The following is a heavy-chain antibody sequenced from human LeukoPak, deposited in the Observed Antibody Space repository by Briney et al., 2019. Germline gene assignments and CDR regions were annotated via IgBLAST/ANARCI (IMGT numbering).Heavy chain of an antibody. V-gene: IGHV3-21*01. D-gene: IGHD2-2*01. J-gene: IGHJ4*02. CDR2: ISSSSTYI. CDR3: ARDSSTIIDY. CDR1: GFTFSSHS. Sequence: GGSLRLSCEASGFTFSSHSMNWVRQAPGKGLEWVSSISSSSTYIYYADSVKGRFTISRDNAKNSLYLQMNSLRAEDTAVYYCARDSSTIIDYWGQGTLVTVSP.